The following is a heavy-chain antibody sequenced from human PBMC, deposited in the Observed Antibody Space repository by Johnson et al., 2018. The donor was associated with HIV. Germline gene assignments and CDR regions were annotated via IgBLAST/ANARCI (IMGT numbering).Heavy chain of an antibody. D-gene: IGHD3-16*01. CDR3: ARTLWVGKESAFDI. J-gene: IGHJ3*02. V-gene: IGHV3-53*01. Sequence: MQLVESGGDLIQPGGSLRLSCAASGFTVSSNYMSWVRQAPGKGLEWVSTIYSGGSTYYADSVKGRFTISRDNSKNTLYLQMNSLRAEDTAGYYCARTLWVGKESAFDIWGQGTMVTVSS. CDR1: GFTVSSNY. CDR2: IYSGGST.